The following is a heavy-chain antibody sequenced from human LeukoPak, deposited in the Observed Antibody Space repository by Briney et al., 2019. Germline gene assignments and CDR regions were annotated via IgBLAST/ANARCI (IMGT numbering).Heavy chain of an antibody. CDR1: GYTFTSYG. D-gene: IGHD5-24*01. CDR2: ISAYNGNT. CDR3: ARVGMATIFPWFDP. J-gene: IGHJ5*02. V-gene: IGHV1-18*01. Sequence: ASVKVSCKASGYTFTSYGISWVRQAPGQRLEWMGWISAYNGNTNYAQKLQGRVTMTTDTSTSTANMELRSLRSDDTAVYYCARVGMATIFPWFDPWGQGTLVTVSS.